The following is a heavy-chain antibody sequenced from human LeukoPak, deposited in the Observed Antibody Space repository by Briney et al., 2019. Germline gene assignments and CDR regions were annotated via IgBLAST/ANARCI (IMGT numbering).Heavy chain of an antibody. CDR2: IKQDGSEK. CDR3: ARDSFRYSYLDY. D-gene: IGHD5-18*01. Sequence: SGGSLRLSCAASGFTFSSYLMSWVRQAPGKGLEWVANIKQDGSEKYYVDSVKGRFTTSRDNAKNSLYLQMNSLRAEDTAVYYCARDSFRYSYLDYWGQGTLVTVSS. J-gene: IGHJ4*02. CDR1: GFTFSSYL. V-gene: IGHV3-7*01.